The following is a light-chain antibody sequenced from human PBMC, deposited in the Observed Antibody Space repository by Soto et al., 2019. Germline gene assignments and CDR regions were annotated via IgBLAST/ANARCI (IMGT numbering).Light chain of an antibody. Sequence: DIQMAQSPSTLSASVVDGLTITCRASQGVSAWLAWYQQKPGKAPKLLIYDASSLQSGVPSRFSGSGSGTEFTFTISSLQPDDFATYYCQQYSSFWTFGQGTKVDIK. V-gene: IGKV1-5*01. J-gene: IGKJ1*01. CDR3: QQYSSFWT. CDR2: DAS. CDR1: QGVSAW.